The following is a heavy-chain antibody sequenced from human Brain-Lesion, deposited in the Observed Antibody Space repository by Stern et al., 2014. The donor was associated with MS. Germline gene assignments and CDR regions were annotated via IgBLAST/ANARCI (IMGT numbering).Heavy chain of an antibody. D-gene: IGHD3-3*01. CDR2: INPNTGGT. CDR1: GNIFTGYY. CDR3: ARDQRGITIFGVVTDYYYLGMDV. Sequence: QEQMVEAGAEGKKPGASGKVSCKTSGNIFTGYYIHWGRQAPGQGVGWMAWINPNTGGTKYAQKFQGRVTMSRDTSISTAYVELSSLTSDDTAVYYCARDQRGITIFGVVTDYYYLGMDVWGQGTTVTVSS. J-gene: IGHJ6*02. V-gene: IGHV1-2*02.